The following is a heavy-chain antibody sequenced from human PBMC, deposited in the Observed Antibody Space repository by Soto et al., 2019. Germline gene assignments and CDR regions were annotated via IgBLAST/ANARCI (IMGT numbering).Heavy chain of an antibody. CDR1: GGSISRYY. Sequence: SETLALTCTVSGGSISRYYWSWIRQPPGKGLEWIGYMYNTGSTVYNPSFKSRVTISVDTSKNQFSLKLNSVTAADTAVYYCARDLWGYCGTDCYPLDVWGQGTTVTVSS. D-gene: IGHD2-21*02. J-gene: IGHJ6*02. CDR2: MYNTGST. CDR3: ARDLWGYCGTDCYPLDV. V-gene: IGHV4-59*01.